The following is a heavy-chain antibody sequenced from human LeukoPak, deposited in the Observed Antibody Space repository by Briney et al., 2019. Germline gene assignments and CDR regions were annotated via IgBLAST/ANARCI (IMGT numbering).Heavy chain of an antibody. J-gene: IGHJ5*02. V-gene: IGHV3-23*01. CDR2: ISGSGGST. D-gene: IGHD2-21*01. CDR3: AKDLSYCGGDCYFRFDP. Sequence: GGSLRLSCAASGFTFSSYAISWVRQAPGKGLEWVSAISGSGGSTYYADSVKGRFTISRDNSNNTLYLQMNSLRAEDTAVYYCAKDLSYCGGDCYFRFDPWGQGTLVTVSS. CDR1: GFTFSSYA.